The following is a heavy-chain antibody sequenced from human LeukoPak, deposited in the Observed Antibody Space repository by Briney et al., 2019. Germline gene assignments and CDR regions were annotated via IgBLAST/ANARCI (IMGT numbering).Heavy chain of an antibody. Sequence: SETLSLTCTVSGASISSYYWSWIRQPPGKGLEWIGYIYYSGSTNYNPSLKSRVTTSVDTSKNQFSLKLSSVTVADTAVYFCARAGLFDSSAYPYDAFDMWGQGTMVTVSS. CDR2: IYYSGST. J-gene: IGHJ3*02. CDR1: GASISSYY. D-gene: IGHD3-22*01. V-gene: IGHV4-59*01. CDR3: ARAGLFDSSAYPYDAFDM.